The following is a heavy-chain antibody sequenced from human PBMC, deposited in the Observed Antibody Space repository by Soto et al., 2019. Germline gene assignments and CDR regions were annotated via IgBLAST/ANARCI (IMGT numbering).Heavy chain of an antibody. D-gene: IGHD2-15*01. CDR3: ARDLSGNPGY. CDR2: ISAYNGNT. Sequence: GASVKVSCKASGYTFASYGISCVRQAPGQGLEWMGWISAYNGNTNYAQNFQGRVTMTTDTSTSTAYMELRSLRSDDTAVYYCARDLSGNPGYWGQGTLVTVSS. CDR1: GYTFASYG. V-gene: IGHV1-18*01. J-gene: IGHJ4*02.